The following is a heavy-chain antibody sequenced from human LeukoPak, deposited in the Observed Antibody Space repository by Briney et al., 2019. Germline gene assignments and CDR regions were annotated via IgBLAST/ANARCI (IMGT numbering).Heavy chain of an antibody. Sequence: GGSLRLSCAASGFTVSSNYMSWVRQAPGKGLECVSVIYSDDNTYYADSVKGRFTISRDNSKNTLYLQMNSLRAEDTAVYYCAREGVGAWESYYFDYWGQGTLVTVSS. J-gene: IGHJ4*02. V-gene: IGHV3-53*01. CDR3: AREGVGAWESYYFDY. CDR1: GFTVSSNY. CDR2: IYSDDNT. D-gene: IGHD1-26*01.